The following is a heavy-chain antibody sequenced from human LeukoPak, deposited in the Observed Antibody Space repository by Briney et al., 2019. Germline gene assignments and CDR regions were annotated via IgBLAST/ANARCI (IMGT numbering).Heavy chain of an antibody. CDR3: AKGADPTRTNYDFWSGYAKYYFDY. D-gene: IGHD3-3*01. CDR2: ISGSGGST. J-gene: IGHJ4*02. V-gene: IGHV3-23*01. Sequence: GGSLRLSCAASGFTFSSYAMSWVRQAPGKGLEWVSAISGSGGSTYYADSVKGRFTISRDNSKNTLYLQMNSLRAEDTAVYYCAKGADPTRTNYDFWSGYAKYYFDYWGQGTLVTVSS. CDR1: GFTFSSYA.